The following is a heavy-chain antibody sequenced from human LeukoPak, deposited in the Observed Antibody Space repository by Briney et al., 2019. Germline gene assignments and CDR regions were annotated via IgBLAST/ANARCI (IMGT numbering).Heavy chain of an antibody. J-gene: IGHJ3*02. V-gene: IGHV3-20*04. CDR1: GVTFGDYG. D-gene: IGHD2-2*02. Sequence: PGGSLRLSCEASGVTFGDYGMSLVRQGRGKGLEWVSGITRNGDTTSYADSVNGRFTISRDNAKNCLYLQMNSLRAEDTAFYYCARGYNHGPIDMWGQGTLVTVSS. CDR2: ITRNGDTT. CDR3: ARGYNHGPIDM.